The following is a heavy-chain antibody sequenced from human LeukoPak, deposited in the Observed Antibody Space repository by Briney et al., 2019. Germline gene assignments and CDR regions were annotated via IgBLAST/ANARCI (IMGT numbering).Heavy chain of an antibody. J-gene: IGHJ4*02. Sequence: SQTLSLTCTVSGGSISSGDYYWSWIRQPPGKGLEWIGYIYYSGSTYYNPSLKGRVTISVDTSKNQFSLKLSSVTAADTAVYYCARTAGYSSSWGLDYWGQGTLVTVSS. V-gene: IGHV4-30-4*08. CDR3: ARTAGYSSSWGLDY. D-gene: IGHD6-13*01. CDR1: GGSISSGDYY. CDR2: IYYSGST.